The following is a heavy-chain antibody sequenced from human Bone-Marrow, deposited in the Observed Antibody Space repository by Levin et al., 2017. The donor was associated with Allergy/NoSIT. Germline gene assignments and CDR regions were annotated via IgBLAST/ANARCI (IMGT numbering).Heavy chain of an antibody. CDR3: VRSVKPDSDCQTYDLDQ. D-gene: IGHD2-21*02. CDR1: GGSVSSTSYS. Sequence: PSETLSLSCSVSGGSVSSTSYSWNWIRQPPGKGLEWIGNIYLTGTTFYNPSLKGRVTMSMDKSKDQISLILTSVTAADTAKYYGVRSVKPDSDCQTYDLDQWGQGTPVTVSS. CDR2: IYLTGTT. V-gene: IGHV4-30-2*01. J-gene: IGHJ4*02.